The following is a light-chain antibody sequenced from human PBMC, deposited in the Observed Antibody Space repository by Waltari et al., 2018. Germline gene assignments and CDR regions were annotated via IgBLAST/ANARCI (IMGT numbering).Light chain of an antibody. CDR3: QQYYSTPPT. CDR2: WAS. CDR1: QSLLYSLNNKNY. J-gene: IGKJ1*01. V-gene: IGKV4-1*01. Sequence: IVMTQSPDSLAVSLGERATIRLKSSQSLLYSLNNKNYLAWYQQKPGQHPKLLISWASTRKSGVPDRFSGSGSGTDFTLIVSSLQAEDVAVYYCQQYYSTPPTFGQGTRVEIK.